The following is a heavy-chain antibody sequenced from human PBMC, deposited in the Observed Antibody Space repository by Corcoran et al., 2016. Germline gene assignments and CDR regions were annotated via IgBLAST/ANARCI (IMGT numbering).Heavy chain of an antibody. D-gene: IGHD3-22*01. V-gene: IGHV4-61*01. CDR3: ARDRRHFYDSSGYYVYDAFDI. J-gene: IGHJ3*02. CDR1: GGSVSSGSYY. CDR2: IYYSGST. Sequence: QVQLQESGPGLVKPSETLSLTCTVSGGSVSSGSYYWSWIRQPPGKGLEWIGYIYYSGSTNYNPSLKSRVTISVDTSKNQFSLKLSSVTAADTDVYYCARDRRHFYDSSGYYVYDAFDIWGQGTMVTVSS.